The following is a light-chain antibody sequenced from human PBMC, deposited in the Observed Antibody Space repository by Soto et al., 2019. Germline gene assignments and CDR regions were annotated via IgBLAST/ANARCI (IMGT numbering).Light chain of an antibody. J-gene: IGKJ5*01. Sequence: IVLTQSPGTLSLSPGERATLSCRASQSVTSSSLAWYQQKSGQAPRLLIYDASSGATGIPDRFSGSGSGTDFTLTISRLEPEDFAVYYCQQYGTSPITFGQGTRLEIK. CDR2: DAS. CDR3: QQYGTSPIT. V-gene: IGKV3-20*01. CDR1: QSVTSSS.